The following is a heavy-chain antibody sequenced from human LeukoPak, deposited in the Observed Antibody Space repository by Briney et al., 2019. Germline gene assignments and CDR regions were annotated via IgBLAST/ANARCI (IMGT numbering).Heavy chain of an antibody. Sequence: PSGTLSLTCTVSGGSITSNNWWSWVRQSPGKGLEWIGEIYHNGNTDYNPSLKSRVTISVDTSKNQFSLKLSSVTAADTAVYYCASDTPTYGSGSYYLFDYWGQGTLVTVSS. D-gene: IGHD3-10*01. J-gene: IGHJ4*02. CDR2: IYHNGNT. V-gene: IGHV4-4*02. CDR1: GGSITSNNW. CDR3: ASDTPTYGSGSYYLFDY.